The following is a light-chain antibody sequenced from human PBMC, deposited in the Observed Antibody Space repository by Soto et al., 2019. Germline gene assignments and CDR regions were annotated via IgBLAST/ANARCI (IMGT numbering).Light chain of an antibody. CDR1: QSVSNNY. CDR2: GAS. Sequence: EIVLTQSPGTLSLSPGERATLSCRASQSVSNNYLAWYQQKPGQAPRHLIYGASNRATGIPDRFSGSGSGTDFTLTISRLEPEDFAVYYCQQYGSSGTFGQGTKVDIK. CDR3: QQYGSSGT. V-gene: IGKV3-20*01. J-gene: IGKJ1*01.